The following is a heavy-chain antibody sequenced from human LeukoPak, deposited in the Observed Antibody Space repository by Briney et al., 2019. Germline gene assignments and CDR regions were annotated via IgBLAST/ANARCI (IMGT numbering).Heavy chain of an antibody. V-gene: IGHV3-64*01. CDR3: ARGITMVRGVIQDY. CDR2: ISTNGGST. CDR1: GFTLRNYA. D-gene: IGHD3-10*01. Sequence: GGSLRLSCAASGFTLRNYAMHWVRQAPGKRLEYVSAISTNGGSTYYANSVKGRFTISRDNSKNTLYLQMGSLRGEDTAVYYCARGITMVRGVIQDYWGQGTLVTVSS. J-gene: IGHJ4*02.